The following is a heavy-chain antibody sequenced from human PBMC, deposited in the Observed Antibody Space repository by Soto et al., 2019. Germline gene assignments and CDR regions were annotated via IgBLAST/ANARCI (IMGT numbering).Heavy chain of an antibody. CDR3: ASPHGGPRPFTWFDP. CDR2: IYYSGST. Sequence: QLQLQESGPGLVKPSETLSLTCTVSGGSISSSSYYWGWIRQPPGKGLEWIGSIYYSGSTYYNPSLKSRVTRAVDTSKNQSSLKLSSVTAADTAVYYCASPHGGPRPFTWFDPWGQGTLVTVSS. V-gene: IGHV4-39*01. J-gene: IGHJ5*02. D-gene: IGHD2-15*01. CDR1: GGSISSSSYY.